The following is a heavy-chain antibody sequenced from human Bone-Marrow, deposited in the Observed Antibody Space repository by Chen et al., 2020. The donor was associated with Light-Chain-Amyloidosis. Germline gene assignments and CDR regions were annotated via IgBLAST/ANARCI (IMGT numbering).Heavy chain of an antibody. J-gene: IGHJ4*02. D-gene: IGHD1-20*01. V-gene: IGHV3-74*01. CDR1: GFTFSSYW. Sequence: EVQLVESGGGLVQPGGSLRLSCAASGFTFSSYWIHWVRQAPGKGLVWVSLVNRDESETNYAHSVQRRFTISRDNAKNTLYLQMNSLRAEDTAVFYCSRWRSYNTGPLDYWGQGTLFTVSS. CDR3: SRWRSYNTGPLDY. CDR2: VNRDESET.